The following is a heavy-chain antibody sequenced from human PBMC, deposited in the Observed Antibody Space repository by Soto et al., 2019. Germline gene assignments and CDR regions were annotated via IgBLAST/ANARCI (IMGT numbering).Heavy chain of an antibody. CDR3: ASQAYSGYDRVPFDY. J-gene: IGHJ4*02. CDR2: IIPIFGTA. D-gene: IGHD5-12*01. CDR1: GGPFSSYA. V-gene: IGHV1-69*01. Sequence: QVQLVQSGAEVKKPGSSVNVSCKASGGPFSSYAISWVRQAPGQGLDWMGGIIPIFGTANYAQKFQGRVTITADESTSPAYMEIISLRAEDTAVYYCASQAYSGYDRVPFDYWGQGTLVTVSS.